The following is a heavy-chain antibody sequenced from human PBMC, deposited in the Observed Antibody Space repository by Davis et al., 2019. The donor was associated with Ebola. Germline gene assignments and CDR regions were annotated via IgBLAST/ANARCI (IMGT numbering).Heavy chain of an antibody. Sequence: ASVKVSCKASGGTFSSYAISWVRQAPGQRLEWMGWINAGNGNTKYSQKFQGRVTITRDTSASTAYMELSSLRSEDTAVYYCARVVSVTPDWNYYYGMDVWGQGTTVTVSS. CDR3: ARVVSVTPDWNYYYGMDV. CDR1: GGTFSSYA. J-gene: IGHJ6*02. CDR2: INAGNGNT. D-gene: IGHD4-11*01. V-gene: IGHV1-3*01.